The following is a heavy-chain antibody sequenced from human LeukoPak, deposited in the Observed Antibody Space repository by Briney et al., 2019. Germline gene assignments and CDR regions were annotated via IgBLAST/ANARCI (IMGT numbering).Heavy chain of an antibody. V-gene: IGHV4-59*11. CDR3: AKWANDRQAFDI. Sequence: SETLSLTCIVYGDSITSHYWNWIRQPPGKGLEWIGYVHHSGGTTYHPSLKSRVTMSVDTSKYHFSLKIISVTAADTAVYYCAKWANDRQAFDIWGQGTMVTASS. CDR1: GDSITSHY. CDR2: VHHSGGT. J-gene: IGHJ3*02. D-gene: IGHD1-14*01.